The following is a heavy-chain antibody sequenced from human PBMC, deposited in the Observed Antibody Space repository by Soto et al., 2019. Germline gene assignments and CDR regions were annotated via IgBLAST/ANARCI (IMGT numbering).Heavy chain of an antibody. Sequence: LRLSCAASGFTLSAYWMHWVRQAPGRGLEWVSRLSSDGFGTAYADSVKGRFHISRDNARNTLFLQMNGLRAEDTAVYYCARDLGGPDYWGRGTLVTVSS. CDR3: ARDLGGPDY. V-gene: IGHV3-74*03. CDR2: LSSDGFGT. D-gene: IGHD3-16*01. CDR1: GFTLSAYW. J-gene: IGHJ4*02.